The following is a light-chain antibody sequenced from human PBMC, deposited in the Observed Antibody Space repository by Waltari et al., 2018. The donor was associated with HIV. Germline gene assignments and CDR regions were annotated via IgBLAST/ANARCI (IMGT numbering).Light chain of an antibody. CDR3: QQYATSPRT. V-gene: IGKV3-20*01. Sequence: ELVLTQSPDTLSLSPGEGGTLSCSARQTIDRRSLAWYQQRPGQAPRLLISGASNRATGIPDRFSGSGAGTSFTLTISRLEPEDFAVYCCQQYATSPRTFGQGTKVDIK. CDR2: GAS. J-gene: IGKJ1*01. CDR1: QTIDRRS.